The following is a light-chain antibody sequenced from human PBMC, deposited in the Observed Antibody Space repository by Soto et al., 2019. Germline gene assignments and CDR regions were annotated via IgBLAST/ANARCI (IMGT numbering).Light chain of an antibody. J-gene: IGLJ1*01. CDR3: RSFTASTPLYV. CDR1: SSDVGGFRY. V-gene: IGLV2-14*01. CDR2: EVS. Sequence: QSVLTQPASVSGSPGQSITISCTGTSSDVGGFRYVSWYQQHPGKAPKLMIYEVSNRPSGVSNRFSGSKSGNTASLTISGLHAEEEADYSCRSFTASTPLYVFGTGTKVTVL.